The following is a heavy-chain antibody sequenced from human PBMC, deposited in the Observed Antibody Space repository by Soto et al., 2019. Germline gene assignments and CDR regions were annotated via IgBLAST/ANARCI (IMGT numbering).Heavy chain of an antibody. Sequence: QVQLVQSGAEVKKAGASVRVSCKASGYTFTDNNILWLRRAPGQGPEWMGRINPKSGDTNYAQKFQGRVTMTRYTSIDTAYMEVTSLTSDDTAIYYCARKHFGDYIRGWWDPWGQGTLVTVS. D-gene: IGHD4-17*01. CDR2: INPKSGDT. V-gene: IGHV1-2*02. CDR1: GYTFTDNN. CDR3: ARKHFGDYIRGWWDP. J-gene: IGHJ5*02.